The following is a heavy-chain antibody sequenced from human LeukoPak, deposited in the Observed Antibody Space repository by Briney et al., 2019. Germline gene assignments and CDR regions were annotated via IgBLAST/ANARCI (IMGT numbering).Heavy chain of an antibody. CDR3: ARGYQLQPDAFDI. V-gene: IGHV4-61*02. J-gene: IGHJ3*02. D-gene: IGHD2-2*01. Sequence: PSQTLSLTCTVSGGSISSGSYYWSWIRQPAGKGLEWIGRIYTSGSTNYNPSLKSRVTISVDTSKNQFSLKLSSVTAADTAVYYCARGYQLQPDAFDIWGQGTMVTVPS. CDR2: IYTSGST. CDR1: GGSISSGSYY.